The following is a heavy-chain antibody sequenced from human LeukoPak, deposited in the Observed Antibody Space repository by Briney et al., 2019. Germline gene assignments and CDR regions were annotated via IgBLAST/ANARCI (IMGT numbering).Heavy chain of an antibody. CDR3: ARTLVVPAANYFDY. V-gene: IGHV4-4*07. CDR2: IYTSGST. J-gene: IGHJ4*02. Sequence: SGTLSLTCAVSGGSISSSYYWSWIRQPAGKGLEWIGRIYTSGSTNYNPSLKSRVTMSVDTSKNQFSLKLSSVTAADTAVYYCARTLVVPAANYFDYWGQGTLVTVSS. CDR1: GGSISSSYY. D-gene: IGHD2-2*01.